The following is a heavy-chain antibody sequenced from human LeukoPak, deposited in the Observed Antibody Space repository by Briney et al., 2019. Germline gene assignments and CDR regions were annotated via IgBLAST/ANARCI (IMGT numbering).Heavy chain of an antibody. J-gene: IGHJ4*02. V-gene: IGHV4-59*01. Sequence: PSETLSLTCTVSGGSISTYYWSWVRQPPGKGLEWIGYIYYSGSTNYNPSLKSRVTMSVDTSKSQFSLSLNLSSVTAADTAVYYCARGRITMVRGVPYFDYWGQGTLVTVSS. CDR2: IYYSGST. CDR3: ARGRITMVRGVPYFDY. D-gene: IGHD3-10*01. CDR1: GGSISTYY.